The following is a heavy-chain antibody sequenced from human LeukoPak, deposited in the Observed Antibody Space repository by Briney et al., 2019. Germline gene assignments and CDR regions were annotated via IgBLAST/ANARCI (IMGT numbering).Heavy chain of an antibody. CDR3: ARDNAKGAADY. D-gene: IGHD2-15*01. J-gene: IGHJ4*02. Sequence: GGSLRLSCAASGFAFRNFWMHWVRQAPGKGLEWVSRVEKDDRGTIHADSMEGRFTISRDNAKNTLYLQMRSLRVEDTAVYYCARDNAKGAADYWGQGTLVTVSS. CDR2: VEKDDRGT. CDR1: GFAFRNFW. V-gene: IGHV3-74*01.